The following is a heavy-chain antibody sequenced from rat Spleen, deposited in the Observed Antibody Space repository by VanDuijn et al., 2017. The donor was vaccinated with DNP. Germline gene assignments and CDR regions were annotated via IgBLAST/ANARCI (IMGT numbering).Heavy chain of an antibody. V-gene: IGHV5S10*01. J-gene: IGHJ4*01. D-gene: IGHD3-4*01. CDR3: AKGQPSMDA. CDR1: GFTFRDYD. Sequence: EVQLVESGGGLIHPGRSLKLSCTASGFTFRDYDMAWVRQAPTRGLEWVATIIYDGSRTYYRDSVKGRFTISRDNAKSTLYLQMDSLRSEDTATYYCAKGQPSMDAWGQGASVTVSS. CDR2: IIYDGSRT.